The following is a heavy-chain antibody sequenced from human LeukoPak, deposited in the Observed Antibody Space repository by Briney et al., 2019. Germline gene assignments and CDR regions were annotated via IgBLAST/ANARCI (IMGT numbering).Heavy chain of an antibody. CDR3: AKDIRWEPLRNRAFDT. Sequence: GGSLRLSCAASGFTFDDYAMHWVRQAPGKGLEWVSGISWNSGSIGYADSVKGRFTTSRDNAKNSLYLQMNSLRAEDTALYYCAKDIRWEPLRNRAFDTWGQGTMVTVSS. CDR1: GFTFDDYA. J-gene: IGHJ3*02. D-gene: IGHD2-15*01. V-gene: IGHV3-9*01. CDR2: ISWNSGSI.